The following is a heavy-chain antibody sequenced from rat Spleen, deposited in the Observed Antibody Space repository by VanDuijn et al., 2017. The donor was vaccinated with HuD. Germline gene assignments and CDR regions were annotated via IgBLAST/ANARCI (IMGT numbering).Heavy chain of an antibody. V-gene: IGHV2-72*01. CDR2: MWAGGGA. CDR1: GFSLTSYH. CDR3: ARHPPSFGVRGFDY. J-gene: IGHJ2*01. Sequence: QVQLKESRPGLVQPSQTLSLTCTVSGFSLTSYHVTWVRQPPGKSLVWMGTMWAGGGADYNSAVQSRLSISRDTSKSQVFLKMNSLQPEDTGTYHCARHPPSFGVRGFDYWGQGVMVTVSS. D-gene: IGHD4-3*01.